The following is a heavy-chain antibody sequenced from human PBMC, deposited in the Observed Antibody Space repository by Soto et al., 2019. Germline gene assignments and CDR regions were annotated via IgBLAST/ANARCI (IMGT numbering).Heavy chain of an antibody. CDR3: AIAAAGTPYYYYGMDV. CDR2: IIPIFGTA. V-gene: IGHV1-69*13. Sequence: GASVKVSCKASGGTFSSYAISWVRQAPGQGLEWMGGIIPIFGTANYAQKFQGRVTITADESTSTAYMELSSLRSEDTAVYYCAIAAAGTPYYYYGMDVWGQGTTVTVSS. CDR1: GGTFSSYA. D-gene: IGHD6-13*01. J-gene: IGHJ6*02.